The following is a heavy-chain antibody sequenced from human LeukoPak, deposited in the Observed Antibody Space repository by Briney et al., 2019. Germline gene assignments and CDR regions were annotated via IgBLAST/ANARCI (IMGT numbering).Heavy chain of an antibody. CDR1: GYTFTSYG. J-gene: IGHJ4*02. CDR2: INIDSGGT. V-gene: IGHV1-2*02. CDR3: VRDHLHYFGY. Sequence: ASVKVSCKASGYTFTSYGISWVRQAPGQGLEWMGWINIDSGGTNYAQKFQGRVTMTRDTSISTAYMEMSSLRSDDTAVYYCVRDHLHYFGYWGQGTLVTVSS.